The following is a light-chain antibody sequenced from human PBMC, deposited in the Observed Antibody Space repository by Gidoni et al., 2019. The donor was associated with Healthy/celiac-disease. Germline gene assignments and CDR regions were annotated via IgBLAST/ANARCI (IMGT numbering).Light chain of an antibody. Sequence: EIVLTQSPATLSLSPGERAPLSCRASQSVSSYLAWYQQKPGQAPRRLIYDASNRATGIPARFSGSGSGTDFTLTISSLEPEDFAVYYCQQRSNWLTFXGXTKVEIK. J-gene: IGKJ4*01. CDR1: QSVSSY. V-gene: IGKV3-11*01. CDR3: QQRSNWLT. CDR2: DAS.